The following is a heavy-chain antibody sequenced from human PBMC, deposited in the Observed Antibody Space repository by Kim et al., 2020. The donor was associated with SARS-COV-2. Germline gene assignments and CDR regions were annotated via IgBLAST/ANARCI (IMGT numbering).Heavy chain of an antibody. CDR3: ARTPSSVLRYFDWSRIDYFDY. CDR1: GYTFTSYY. Sequence: ASVKVSCKASGYTFTSYYMHWVRQAPGQGLEWMGIINPSGGSTSYAQKFQGRVTMTRDTSTSTVYMELSSLRSEDTAVYYCARTPSSVLRYFDWSRIDYFDYWGQGTLVTVSS. CDR2: INPSGGST. J-gene: IGHJ4*02. V-gene: IGHV1-46*01. D-gene: IGHD3-9*01.